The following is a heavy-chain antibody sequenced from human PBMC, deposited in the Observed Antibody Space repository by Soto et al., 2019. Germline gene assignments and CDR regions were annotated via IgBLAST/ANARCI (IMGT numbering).Heavy chain of an antibody. CDR2: IIPILGIA. D-gene: IGHD4-4*01. J-gene: IGHJ6*03. Sequence: QVQLVQSGAEVKKPGSSVKVSCKASGGTFSSYTISWVRQAPGQGLEWMGRIIPILGIANYAQKFQGRVTITADKSTSKAYMELSSLRSEDTAVYYCARELQTYYYCLDVWGKGTTVTVSS. CDR1: GGTFSSYT. V-gene: IGHV1-69*08. CDR3: ARELQTYYYCLDV.